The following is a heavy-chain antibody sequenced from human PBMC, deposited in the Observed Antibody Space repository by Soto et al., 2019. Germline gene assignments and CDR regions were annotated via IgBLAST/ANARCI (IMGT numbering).Heavy chain of an antibody. D-gene: IGHD3-22*01. CDR2: ITVGTGNT. CDR3: AAGDSSGYYGG. Sequence: ASVNVSCKASGFIFTSSSVQWVRQARGQRLEWIGWITVGTGNTNYAQKFQERVTITRDMSTSTAYMELSNLRSEDTAVYYCAAGDSSGYYGGWGQGTQVTVSS. CDR1: GFIFTSSS. V-gene: IGHV1-58*01. J-gene: IGHJ4*02.